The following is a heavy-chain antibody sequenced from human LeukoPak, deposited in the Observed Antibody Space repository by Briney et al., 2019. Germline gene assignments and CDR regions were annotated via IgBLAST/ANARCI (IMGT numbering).Heavy chain of an antibody. D-gene: IGHD5-24*01. Sequence: SETLSLTCTVSGGSISSSSYYWGWIRQPPGKGLEGFGPIFYSGTTYYNPSLKSRVTISVDTSKNQFSLNLSSVTAADTALYYCARLPRATIGATNYFDFWGQGTLVTVSS. J-gene: IGHJ4*02. CDR1: GGSISSSSYY. V-gene: IGHV4-39*01. CDR2: IFYSGTT. CDR3: ARLPRATIGATNYFDF.